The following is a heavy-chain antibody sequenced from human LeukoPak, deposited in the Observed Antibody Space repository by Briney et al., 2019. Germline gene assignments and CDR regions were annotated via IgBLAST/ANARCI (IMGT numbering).Heavy chain of an antibody. V-gene: IGHV3-66*04. D-gene: IGHD1-1*01. CDR3: AKPRQLERREDAFDI. CDR1: GFTFSSYS. Sequence: GGSLRLSCAASGFTFSSYSMNWVRQAPGKGLEWVSVIYSGGSTYYADSVKGRFTISRDNSKNTLYLQMNSLRAEDTAVYYCAKPRQLERREDAFDIWGQGTMVTVSS. CDR2: IYSGGST. J-gene: IGHJ3*02.